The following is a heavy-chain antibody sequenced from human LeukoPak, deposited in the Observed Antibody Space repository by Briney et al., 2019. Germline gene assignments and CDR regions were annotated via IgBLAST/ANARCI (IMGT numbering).Heavy chain of an antibody. CDR1: GFTFSSYG. D-gene: IGHD3-22*01. V-gene: IGHV3-30*02. Sequence: PGGSLRLSCAASGFTFSSYGMHWVRQAPGKGLEWVAFIRYDGSNKYYADSVKGRFTISRDNSKNTLYLQMNSLRAEDTAVYYCAKDPYYYDSSGYPDYFDYWGQGTLVTVSS. J-gene: IGHJ4*02. CDR2: IRYDGSNK. CDR3: AKDPYYYDSSGYPDYFDY.